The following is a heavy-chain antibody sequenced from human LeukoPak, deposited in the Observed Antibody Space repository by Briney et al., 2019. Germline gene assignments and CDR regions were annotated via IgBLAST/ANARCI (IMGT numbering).Heavy chain of an antibody. Sequence: GGSLTLACAASGFTLSNHWMHWVRQAPGKGLVWVSRINTDGGVDYAEYVTGRFTISRDNAKNTMWMQRKRLGDDDTAIYFCSRLAGASGGSQWGQGTLVTVSS. J-gene: IGHJ4*02. CDR2: INTDGGV. V-gene: IGHV3-74*01. CDR1: GFTLSNHW. D-gene: IGHD3-16*01. CDR3: SRLAGASGGSQ.